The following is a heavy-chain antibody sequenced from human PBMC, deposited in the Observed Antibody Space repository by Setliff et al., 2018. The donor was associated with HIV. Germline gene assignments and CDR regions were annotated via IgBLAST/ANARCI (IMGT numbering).Heavy chain of an antibody. CDR3: AREPDY. CDR2: IYHTGTT. Sequence: SETLSLTCAVSGYSINSGHYWGWIRQSPGKGLEWVGSIYHTGTTYFNPSLKSRVTISMDTSRNQFSLKLTSMTAADTAVYYCAREPDYWGQGTLVTVSS. V-gene: IGHV4-38-2*01. CDR1: GYSINSGHY. J-gene: IGHJ4*02. D-gene: IGHD1-1*01.